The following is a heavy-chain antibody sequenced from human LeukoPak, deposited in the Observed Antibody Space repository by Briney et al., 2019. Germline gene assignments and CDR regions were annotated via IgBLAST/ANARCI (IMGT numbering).Heavy chain of an antibody. CDR3: AKCSTSAYTTGWCNWIDP. J-gene: IGHJ5*02. CDR1: GFTFTSDA. D-gene: IGHD6-19*01. Sequence: QPGGSLRLSCVASGFTFTSDAMNWVRQAPGKGLEWVSSTVSRGTTQYADSVKGRSTVSRDTSKNTLYLQMNSLRADDTAVYYCAKCSTSAYTTGWCNWIDPWGQGTLVTVSS. V-gene: IGHV3-23*01. CDR2: TVSRGTT.